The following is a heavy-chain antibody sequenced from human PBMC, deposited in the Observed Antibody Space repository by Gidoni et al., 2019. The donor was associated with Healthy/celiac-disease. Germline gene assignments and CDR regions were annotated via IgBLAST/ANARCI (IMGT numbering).Heavy chain of an antibody. D-gene: IGHD3-22*01. J-gene: IGHJ4*02. Sequence: QVQLVQSGAEGKKPGASAKVSCKASGNTFTSYDINWVRRATGPGLEWMGWMNPNSGNTGYAQKFQGRVTMTRNTSISTAYLELSSLSSEDTAVYYCARGGIVVAMGYWGQGTLVTVSS. V-gene: IGHV1-8*01. CDR2: MNPNSGNT. CDR1: GNTFTSYD. CDR3: ARGGIVVAMGY.